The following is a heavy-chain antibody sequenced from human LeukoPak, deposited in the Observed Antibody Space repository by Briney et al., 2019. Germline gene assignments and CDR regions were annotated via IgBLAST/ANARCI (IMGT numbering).Heavy chain of an antibody. D-gene: IGHD1-26*01. V-gene: IGHV3-48*03. CDR1: GFTFSSYE. Sequence: PGGSLRLSSAASGFTFSSYEMNWVRQAPGKGLEWVSYISSSGSTIYYADSVKGRFTISRDNAKNSLYLQMNSLRAEDTAVYYCASRRWAWELPPFDYWGQGTLVTVSS. J-gene: IGHJ4*02. CDR2: ISSSGSTI. CDR3: ASRRWAWELPPFDY.